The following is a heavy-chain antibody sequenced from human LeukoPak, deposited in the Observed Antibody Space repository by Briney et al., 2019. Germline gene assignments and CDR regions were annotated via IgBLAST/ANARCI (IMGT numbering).Heavy chain of an antibody. V-gene: IGHV6-1*01. CDR2: TYYRSKWYN. J-gene: IGHJ5*02. CDR3: ARARYYGSGSSYNWFDP. Sequence: SQTLSLTCALSGDSVSSNSAAWNWIRQSPSRGLEWLGGTYYRSKWYNDYAVSVKSRITISPDTSKNQFSLQLNSVTPEDTAVYYCARARYYGSGSSYNWFDPWGQGTLVTVSS. D-gene: IGHD3-10*01. CDR1: GDSVSSNSAA.